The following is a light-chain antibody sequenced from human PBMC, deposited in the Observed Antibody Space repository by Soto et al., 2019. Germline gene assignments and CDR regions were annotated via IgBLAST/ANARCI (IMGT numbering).Light chain of an antibody. CDR3: QQYNSYSWT. CDR2: AAS. V-gene: IGKV1-39*01. CDR1: QSISSY. J-gene: IGKJ1*01. Sequence: DIQMTQSPSSLSASVGDRVTITCRASQSISSYLNWYQQKPGKAPKLLIYAASSLQSGVPSRFSGSGSGTDFTLTISTLQPEDFGTYYCQQYNSYSWTFGQGTKVDI.